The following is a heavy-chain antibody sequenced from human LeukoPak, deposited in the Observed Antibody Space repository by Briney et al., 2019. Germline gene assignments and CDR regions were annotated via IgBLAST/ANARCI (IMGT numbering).Heavy chain of an antibody. V-gene: IGHV3-30*02. CDR2: IRYDGSNK. CDR3: ARRAGAYSHPYDY. J-gene: IGHJ4*02. CDR1: GFTYSHNG. Sequence: PGGSLRLSYVASGFTYSHNGMHWVRQAPGKGLEWVAFIRYDGSNKYYADSVKGRFTISRDNSKNTLYLQMNSLRAEDAAVYYCARRAGAYSHPYDYWGQGALVTVSS. D-gene: IGHD4/OR15-4a*01.